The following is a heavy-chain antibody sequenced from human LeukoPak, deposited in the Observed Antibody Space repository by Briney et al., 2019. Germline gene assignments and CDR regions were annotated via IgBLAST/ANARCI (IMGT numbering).Heavy chain of an antibody. Sequence: GASVKVPCKASGYTFTGYYMHWVRQAPGQGLEWMGWINPNSGGTNYAQKFQGRVTMTRDTSISTAYMELSRLRSDDTAVYYCARELGSCSGGSCYDYWGQGTLVTVSS. V-gene: IGHV1-2*02. D-gene: IGHD2-15*01. CDR1: GYTFTGYY. CDR2: INPNSGGT. J-gene: IGHJ4*02. CDR3: ARELGSCSGGSCYDY.